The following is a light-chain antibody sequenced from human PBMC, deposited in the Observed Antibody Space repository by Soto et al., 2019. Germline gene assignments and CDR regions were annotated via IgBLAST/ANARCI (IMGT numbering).Light chain of an antibody. V-gene: IGLV2-14*01. CDR3: SSYTSRSAFV. Sequence: FASNLPASVSGAPGQAITISCPGRRRDVGGYNYVSWYQQHPGKAPKLMIYEVSNRPSGVSNRFSGSKSDNTASLTISGLQAEDEADYYCSSYTSRSAFVFGTGTKVTVL. CDR1: RRDVGGYNY. J-gene: IGLJ1*01. CDR2: EVS.